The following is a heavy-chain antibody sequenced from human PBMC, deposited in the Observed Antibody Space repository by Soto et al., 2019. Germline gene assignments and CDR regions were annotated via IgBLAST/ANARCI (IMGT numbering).Heavy chain of an antibody. CDR2: ISYDGSNK. V-gene: IGHV3-30-3*01. Sequence: QVQLVESGGGVVQPGRSLRLSCAASGFTFSSYAMHWVRQAPGKGLEWVAVISYDGSNKYYADSVKGRFTISRANSKYTLYLQKNSQRAEDTAVSYCAGDGGYSYGYWEGYFDSWGQGTLVTVSS. D-gene: IGHD5-18*01. CDR1: GFTFSSYA. CDR3: AGDGGYSYGYWEGYFDS. J-gene: IGHJ4*02.